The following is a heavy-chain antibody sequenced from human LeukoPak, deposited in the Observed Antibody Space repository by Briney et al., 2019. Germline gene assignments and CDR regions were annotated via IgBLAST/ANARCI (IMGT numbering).Heavy chain of an antibody. J-gene: IGHJ4*02. Sequence: PSETLSLTCAVYGGSFSGYYWSWIRQPPGKGLEWIGSIYHSGSTYYNPSLRSRVTMSVDTSKNQFSLNLSSVTAADTALYYCARHSTGYSSGWPDYWGQGTLVTVSS. CDR3: ARHSTGYSSGWPDY. CDR2: IYHSGST. CDR1: GGSFSGYY. V-gene: IGHV4-34*01. D-gene: IGHD6-19*01.